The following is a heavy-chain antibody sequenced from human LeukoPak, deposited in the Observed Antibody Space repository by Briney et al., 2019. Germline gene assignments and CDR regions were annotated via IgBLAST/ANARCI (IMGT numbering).Heavy chain of an antibody. CDR2: ISSSSSYI. J-gene: IGHJ3*02. CDR1: GFTFSSYS. D-gene: IGHD2-15*01. Sequence: GGSLRLSCAASGFTFSSYSMNWVRQAPGKGLEWVSSISSSSSYIYYADSVKGRFTISRDNAKNSLYLQMNSLRAEDTAVYYCARDRFGGSSFYDAFDIWDQGTMVTVSS. V-gene: IGHV3-21*01. CDR3: ARDRFGGSSFYDAFDI.